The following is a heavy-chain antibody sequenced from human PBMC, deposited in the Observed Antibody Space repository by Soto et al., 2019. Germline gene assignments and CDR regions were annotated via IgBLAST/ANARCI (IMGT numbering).Heavy chain of an antibody. CDR3: ATGSFDY. J-gene: IGHJ4*02. CDR1: GFIFSNYS. CDR2: IGNSGSTR. Sequence: PGGSLRLSCAASGFIFSNYSMNWVRQAPGKGLEWVSYIGNSGSTRYYADSVKGRFTISRDNAKNSLYLQMSSLRVEDTAVYYCATGSFDYWGQGSVVTVSS. V-gene: IGHV3-48*01.